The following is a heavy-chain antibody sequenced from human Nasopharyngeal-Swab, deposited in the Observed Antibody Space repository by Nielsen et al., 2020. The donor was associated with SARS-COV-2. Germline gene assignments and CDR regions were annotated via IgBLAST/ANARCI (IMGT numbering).Heavy chain of an antibody. CDR3: AKDHYSGYDPNWFDP. CDR1: GFTFSSYW. D-gene: IGHD5-12*01. J-gene: IGHJ5*02. CDR2: INSDGSST. V-gene: IGHV3-74*01. Sequence: GESLKISCAASGFTFSSYWMHWVRQAPGKGLVWVSRINSDGSSTRYADSVKGRFTISRDNAKNTLYLQMNSLRAEDTAVYYCAKDHYSGYDPNWFDPWGQGTLVTVSS.